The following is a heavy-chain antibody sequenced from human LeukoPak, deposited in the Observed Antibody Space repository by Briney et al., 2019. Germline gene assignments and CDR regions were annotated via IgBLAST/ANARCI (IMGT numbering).Heavy chain of an antibody. CDR3: ARGNTSPYGMDV. CDR2: INHSGST. D-gene: IGHD2-2*01. Sequence: PSETLSLTCAVYGGSFSGYYWSWIRQPPGKGLEWIGEINHSGSTNYNPSLKSRVTISVDTSKNQFSLKLSSVTAADTAVYYCARGNTSPYGMDVWGQGTTVTVSS. V-gene: IGHV4-34*01. J-gene: IGHJ6*02. CDR1: GGSFSGYY.